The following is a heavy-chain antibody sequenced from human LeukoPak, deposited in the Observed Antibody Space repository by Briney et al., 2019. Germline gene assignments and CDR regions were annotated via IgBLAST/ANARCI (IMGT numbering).Heavy chain of an antibody. V-gene: IGHV1-2*02. J-gene: IGHJ4*02. CDR3: ASYPRYISSPPFDY. CDR2: INPNTGDT. CDR1: GYTFTGQY. Sequence: SSVTVSCKACGYTFTGQYMHWVRPAPGQGLEWMGWINPNTGDTNYARKRQGRVTMTRDTAISTACLELSRLASDGTAVYYCASYPRYISSPPFDYWGQGTLVTVSS. D-gene: IGHD5-12*01.